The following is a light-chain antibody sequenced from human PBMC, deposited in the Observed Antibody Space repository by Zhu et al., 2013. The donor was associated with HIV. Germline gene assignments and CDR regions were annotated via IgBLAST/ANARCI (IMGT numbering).Light chain of an antibody. CDR3: SSFTTSNTRIL. CDR1: SSNIGNNA. Sequence: QSVLTQPPSVSEAPRQRVTISCSGSSSNIGNNAVNWYQQLPGKAPKLLIYYDDLLPSGVSDRFSGSKSGTSASLAISGLQSEDEADYYCSSFTTSNTRILFGGGTKLTVL. J-gene: IGLJ2*01. CDR2: YDD. V-gene: IGLV1-36*01.